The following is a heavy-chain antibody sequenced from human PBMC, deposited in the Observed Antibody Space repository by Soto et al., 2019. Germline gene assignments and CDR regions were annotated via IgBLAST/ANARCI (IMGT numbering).Heavy chain of an antibody. CDR2: VSGSGGST. CDR3: GKGRGGRGGDGGSTSCRYMHY. D-gene: IGHD2-2*01. CDR1: GFTFSDYA. J-gene: IGHJ4*02. Sequence: GGSLRLSCAASGFTFSDYAMSWVRQAPGKGLEWVSAVSGSGGSTYYADSVKGRFTISRDNSKNTLYLQMNSLRAEDTAVYYWGKGRGGRGGDGGSTSCRYMHYGGQGTLVTVA. V-gene: IGHV3-23*01.